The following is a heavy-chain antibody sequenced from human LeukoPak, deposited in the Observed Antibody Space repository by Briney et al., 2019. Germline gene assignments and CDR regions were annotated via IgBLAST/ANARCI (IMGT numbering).Heavy chain of an antibody. D-gene: IGHD3-22*01. Sequence: ASVKVSCKASGYSFTSYGITLVRQAPGQGLEWMGWISAYNGNTNYAQKLQDRVTMTTDTPTSTAYMELRSLRSDDTAVYYCARGFTYYYDSSGYPILGYWGQGTLVTVSS. CDR3: ARGFTYYYDSSGYPILGY. CDR1: GYSFTSYG. CDR2: ISAYNGNT. V-gene: IGHV1-18*01. J-gene: IGHJ4*02.